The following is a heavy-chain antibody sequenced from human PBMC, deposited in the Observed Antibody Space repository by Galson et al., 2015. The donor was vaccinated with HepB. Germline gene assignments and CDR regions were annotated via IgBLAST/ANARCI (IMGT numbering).Heavy chain of an antibody. Sequence: SVKVSCKVSGYTLTELSMHWVRQAPGKGLEWMGGFDPEDGEAIYAQKFQGRVTMTEDTSTDTAYMELSSLRSEDTAVYYCATGYCSSTSCPRYVSWFDPWGQGTLVTVSS. CDR3: ATGYCSSTSCPRYVSWFDP. D-gene: IGHD2-2*01. J-gene: IGHJ5*02. CDR2: FDPEDGEA. V-gene: IGHV1-24*01. CDR1: GYTLTELS.